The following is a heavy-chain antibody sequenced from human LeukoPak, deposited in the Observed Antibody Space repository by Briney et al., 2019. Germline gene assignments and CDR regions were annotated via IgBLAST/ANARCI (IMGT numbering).Heavy chain of an antibody. J-gene: IGHJ4*02. CDR1: GFTFSNYA. Sequence: GGSLRLSCAASGFTFSNYAMSWVRQAPGKGLQWVSTITSGGSTYYADSVKGRFTISRDSPKNTLYLQMNSLRAEDTAVYYRAKSRYTSSNTNDYWGQGTLVTVSS. CDR3: AKSRYTSSNTNDY. D-gene: IGHD2-2*02. CDR2: ITSGGST. V-gene: IGHV3-23*01.